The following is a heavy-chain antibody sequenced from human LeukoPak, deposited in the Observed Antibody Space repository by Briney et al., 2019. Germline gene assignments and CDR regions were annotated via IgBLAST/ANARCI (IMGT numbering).Heavy chain of an antibody. D-gene: IGHD3-22*01. CDR3: ARGGRGSAAVVAPRSFDI. J-gene: IGHJ3*02. Sequence: GGSLRLSCAASGFTVSSIHMVWVRQAPGKGLEWVSVTYTGGNSYYADSVKGRFIISRDISKNTLYLQMNSLRAGDSALYYCARGGRGSAAVVAPRSFDIWGQGTMVTVSS. CDR1: GFTVSSIH. CDR2: TYTGGNS. V-gene: IGHV3-53*01.